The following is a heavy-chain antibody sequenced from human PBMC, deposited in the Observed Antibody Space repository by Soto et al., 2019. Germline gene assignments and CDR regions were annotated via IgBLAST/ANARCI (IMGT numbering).Heavy chain of an antibody. V-gene: IGHV3-30*04. D-gene: IGHD4-17*01. Sequence: QVQLVESGGGVVQPGRSLRLSCVDSGFTFSDYAMHWVRQAPGKGLEWVAVISYDGSNKYYADSVKGRFTISRDNSKNTLYLQMNSLRAEDTAVYYCARGYYGDIDYRGQGTLVTVSS. CDR2: ISYDGSNK. CDR1: GFTFSDYA. J-gene: IGHJ4*02. CDR3: ARGYYGDIDY.